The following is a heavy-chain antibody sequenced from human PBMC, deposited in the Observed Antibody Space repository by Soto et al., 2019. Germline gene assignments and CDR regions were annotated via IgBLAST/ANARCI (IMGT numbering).Heavy chain of an antibody. CDR2: ISAYNGNT. J-gene: IGHJ3*02. V-gene: IGHV1-18*04. CDR3: ARDRAGQQLVDAFDI. D-gene: IGHD6-13*01. Sequence: ASVKVSCKASGYTFTSYGISWVRQAPGQGLEWMGWISAYNGNTNYAQKLQGRVTMTTDTSTSTAYMELRSLRSDDTAVYYCARDRAGQQLVDAFDIWGQGTMGTVSS. CDR1: GYTFTSYG.